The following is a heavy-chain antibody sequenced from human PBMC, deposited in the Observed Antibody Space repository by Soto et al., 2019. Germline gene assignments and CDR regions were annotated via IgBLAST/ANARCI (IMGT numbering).Heavy chain of an antibody. D-gene: IGHD3-16*01. CDR1: GFTFSSHW. J-gene: IGHJ6*04. V-gene: IGHV3-74*01. CDR2: ISPDGSST. Sequence: EVQLVESGGGLVQPGGSLRLSCAASGFTFSSHWMHWVRQAPGKGLVWVSRISPDGSSTSYVDSVKGRFTISRDNARNTLHLQMNSLRAEDTALYYCASFEGIVPLPGGEVDVWGEGTTVTVSS. CDR3: ASFEGIVPLPGGEVDV.